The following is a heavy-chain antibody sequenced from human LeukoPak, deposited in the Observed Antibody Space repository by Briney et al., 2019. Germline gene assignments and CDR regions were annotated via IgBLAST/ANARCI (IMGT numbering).Heavy chain of an antibody. CDR3: ARLSHQQLTYYFDY. D-gene: IGHD6-13*01. CDR1: GGSISSYY. V-gene: IGHV4-59*08. CDR2: IYYSGST. Sequence: SETLSLTCTVSGGSISSYYWSWIRQPPGKGLEWIGYIYYSGSTNYNPSLKSRVTISVDTSKNQFSLKLSSVTAADTVVYYCARLSHQQLTYYFDYWGQGTLVTVSS. J-gene: IGHJ4*02.